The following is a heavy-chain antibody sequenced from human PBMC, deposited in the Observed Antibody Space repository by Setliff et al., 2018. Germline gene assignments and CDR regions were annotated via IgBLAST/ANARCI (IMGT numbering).Heavy chain of an antibody. CDR3: ARGFDVCGGGACYTDGPYYFDY. V-gene: IGHV4-34*01. CDR2: INHSGST. D-gene: IGHD2-21*02. CDR1: GESFSGHY. J-gene: IGHJ4*02. Sequence: SSETMSLPCAVYGESFSGHYWSWIRQPPGKGLEWIGEINHSGSTNYNPSLKSRVTISVDTSKNQFSLKLSSVAAADTAVYYCARGFDVCGGGACYTDGPYYFDYWGLGTLVTVSS.